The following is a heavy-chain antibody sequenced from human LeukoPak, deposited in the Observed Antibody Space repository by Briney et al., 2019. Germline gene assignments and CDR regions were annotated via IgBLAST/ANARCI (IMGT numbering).Heavy chain of an antibody. J-gene: IGHJ4*02. D-gene: IGHD4-17*01. Sequence: GGSLRLSCAASGFTFSSYSMNWVRQAPGKGLEWVSSISSSSSYIYYADSVKGRFTISRDNAKNSLYLQMNSLRAEDTAVYYCASNSVTTAPFDYWGQGTLVTVSS. V-gene: IGHV3-21*01. CDR2: ISSSSSYI. CDR3: ASNSVTTAPFDY. CDR1: GFTFSSYS.